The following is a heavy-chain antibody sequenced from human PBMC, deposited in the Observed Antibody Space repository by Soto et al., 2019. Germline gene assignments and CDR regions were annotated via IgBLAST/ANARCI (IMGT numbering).Heavy chain of an antibody. V-gene: IGHV4-59*01. Sequence: PGETLSLTCTVSGGSISSYYWSWIRQPPGKGLEWIGYIYYSGSTNYNPSLKSRVTISVDTSKNQFSLKLSSVTAADTAVYYCARRFSGWYLWFDPWGQGTLLTVSS. CDR1: GGSISSYY. J-gene: IGHJ5*02. CDR3: ARRFSGWYLWFDP. D-gene: IGHD6-19*01. CDR2: IYYSGST.